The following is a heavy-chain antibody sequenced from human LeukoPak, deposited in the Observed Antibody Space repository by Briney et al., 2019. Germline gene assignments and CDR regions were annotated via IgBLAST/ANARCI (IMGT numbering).Heavy chain of an antibody. CDR1: GYTFTGYY. D-gene: IGHD6-19*01. CDR2: INPNSGGT. J-gene: IGHJ4*02. CDR3: ARDRRWGSSGWYYFDY. Sequence: ASVKVSCKASGYTFTGYYMHWVRQAPGQGLEWMGRINPNSGGTNYAQKFQGRVTMTRDTPISTAYMELSRLRSDDTAVYYCARDRRWGSSGWYYFDYWGQGTLVTVSS. V-gene: IGHV1-2*06.